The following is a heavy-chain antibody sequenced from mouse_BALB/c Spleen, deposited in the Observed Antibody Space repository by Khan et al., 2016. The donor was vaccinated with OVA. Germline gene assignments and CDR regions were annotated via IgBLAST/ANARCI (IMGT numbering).Heavy chain of an antibody. CDR2: ISSGGDNT. Sequence: EVQLQESGGDLVKPGGSLKLSCAASGFIISSYSMSWVRQTPAKSLVWVATISSGGDNTYYQDNVKGRFTISRDNAKNTVYLQMSSLKSEDTAMYYCASHLTGSFAYWGQGTLVTVSA. CDR3: ASHLTGSFAY. J-gene: IGHJ3*01. CDR1: GFIISSYS. D-gene: IGHD4-1*01. V-gene: IGHV5-6*01.